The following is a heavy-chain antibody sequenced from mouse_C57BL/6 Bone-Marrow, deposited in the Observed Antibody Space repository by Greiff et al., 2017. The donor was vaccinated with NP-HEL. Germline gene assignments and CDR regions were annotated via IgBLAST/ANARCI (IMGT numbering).Heavy chain of an antibody. CDR3: ARGVVMTYFDY. V-gene: IGHV1-64*01. Sequence: PGQGLEWIGMIHPNSGSTNYNEKFKSKATLTVDKSSSTAYMQLSSLTSEDSAVYDGARGVVMTYFDYWGQGTTLTVSS. D-gene: IGHD2-2*01. CDR2: IHPNSGST. J-gene: IGHJ2*01.